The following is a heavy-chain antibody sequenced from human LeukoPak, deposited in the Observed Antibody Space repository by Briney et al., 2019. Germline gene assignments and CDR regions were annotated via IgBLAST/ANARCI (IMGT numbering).Heavy chain of an antibody. D-gene: IGHD3-3*01. V-gene: IGHV3-64*01. Sequence: PGGSLRLSCAASGFTFSSFAMHWVRQAPGKGLEYASSINTKGNRPFYANSVKGRFTVSRDNSKNMVYLQMGSLRAEDMAVYYCARDPGRAGTTEWYYFDSWGQGTLVTVSS. CDR1: GFTFSSFA. J-gene: IGHJ4*02. CDR2: INTKGNRP. CDR3: ARDPGRAGTTEWYYFDS.